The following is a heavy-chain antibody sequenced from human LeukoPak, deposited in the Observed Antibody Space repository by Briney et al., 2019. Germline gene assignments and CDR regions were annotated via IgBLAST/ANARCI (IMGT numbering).Heavy chain of an antibody. V-gene: IGHV3-21*01. D-gene: IGHD1-26*01. CDR3: ASSLAVIIGSQGGDY. J-gene: IGHJ4*02. Sequence: RGSLRLSCAASGFTFSSYSMNWVRQAPGKGLEWVSSISSSSSYIYYADSVKGRFTISRDNAKNSLYLQMNSLRAEDTAVYYCASSLAVIIGSQGGDYWGQGTLVTVSS. CDR2: ISSSSSYI. CDR1: GFTFSSYS.